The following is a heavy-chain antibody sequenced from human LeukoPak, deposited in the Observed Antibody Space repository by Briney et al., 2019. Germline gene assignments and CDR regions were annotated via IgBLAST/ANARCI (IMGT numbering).Heavy chain of an antibody. J-gene: IGHJ4*02. CDR1: GGSITSSY. V-gene: IGHV4-59*01. CDR2: IYYSGDV. CDR3: TKTARVPTD. Sequence: ETLSLTCPVSGGSITSSYWTWIRQPPGKGLEWIGYIYYSGDVNYNPSLKSRATISLDTSKNQFSLNLRSVTAADTAVYYCTKTARVPTDWGQGTLVTVSS. D-gene: IGHD1-14*01.